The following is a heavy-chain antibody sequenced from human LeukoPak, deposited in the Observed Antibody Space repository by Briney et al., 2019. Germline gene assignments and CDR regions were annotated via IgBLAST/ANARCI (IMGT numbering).Heavy chain of an antibody. CDR2: IYYSGGT. CDR3: ARDTTGAYYYDSSGYSRTWFDP. CDR1: GGSISSGGYY. D-gene: IGHD3-22*01. V-gene: IGHV4-31*03. J-gene: IGHJ5*02. Sequence: SQTLSLTCTVSGGSISSGGYYWSWIRQHPGKGLEWIGYIYYSGGTYHNPSLKSRVTISVDTSKNQFSLKLSSVTAADTAVYYCARDTTGAYYYDSSGYSRTWFDPWGQGTLVTVSS.